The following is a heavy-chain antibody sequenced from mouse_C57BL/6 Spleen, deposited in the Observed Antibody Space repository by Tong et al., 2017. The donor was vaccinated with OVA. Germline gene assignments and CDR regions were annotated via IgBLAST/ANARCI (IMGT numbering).Heavy chain of an antibody. Sequence: EVQLQESGPELVKPGASVKISCKASGYSFTDYNMNWVKQSNGKSLEWIGVINPNNGGTSYNQKFKGKATLTVDKSSSTAYMELRSLTSEDSAVYYCARMQLRLPWFAYWGQGTLVTVSA. CDR1: GYSFTDYN. J-gene: IGHJ3*01. CDR3: ARMQLRLPWFAY. D-gene: IGHD3-2*02. CDR2: INPNNGGT. V-gene: IGHV1-18*01.